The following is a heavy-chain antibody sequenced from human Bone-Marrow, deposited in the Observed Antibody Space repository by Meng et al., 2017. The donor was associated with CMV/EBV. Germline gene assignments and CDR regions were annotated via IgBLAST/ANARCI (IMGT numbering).Heavy chain of an antibody. D-gene: IGHD6-13*01. Sequence: GESLKISCAASGFTFSNYAMNWVRQAPGKGLEWVSYISSSSSTIYYADSVKGRFTISRDNSKNTLYLQMNSLRAEDTAVYYCAKDRRSSSFYYYGMDVWGQGTTVTVSS. CDR3: AKDRRSSSFYYYGMDV. CDR1: GFTFSNYA. V-gene: IGHV3-48*01. J-gene: IGHJ6*02. CDR2: ISSSSSTI.